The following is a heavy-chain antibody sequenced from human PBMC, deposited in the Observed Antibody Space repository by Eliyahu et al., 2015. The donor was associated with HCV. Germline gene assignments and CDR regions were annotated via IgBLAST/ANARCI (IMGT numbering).Heavy chain of an antibody. CDR3: ARDRHILLWFGEAGGYYMDV. Sequence: QVQLVESGGGVVQPGRSLRLSCVASGFSFNNYAMHWVRQAPGKGLEWVTTISYEGSNKYYADSVKGRFTVSRDYSKNTLYLQMNSLRPEDTAVYXCARDRHILLWFGEAGGYYMDVWGKGATVTVSX. CDR1: GFSFNNYA. CDR2: ISYEGSNK. D-gene: IGHD3-10*01. V-gene: IGHV3-30-3*01. J-gene: IGHJ6*03.